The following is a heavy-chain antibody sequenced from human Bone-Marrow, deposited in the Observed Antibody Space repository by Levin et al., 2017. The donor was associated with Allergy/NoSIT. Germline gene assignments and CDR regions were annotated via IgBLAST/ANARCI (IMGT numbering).Heavy chain of an antibody. CDR1: GFTFSSYG. D-gene: IGHD4-17*01. J-gene: IGHJ4*02. V-gene: IGHV3-33*01. CDR3: ARDLTVTGGFDY. Sequence: GESLKISCAASGFTFSSYGMHWVRQAPGKGLEWVAVIWYDGSNKYYADSVKGRFTISRDNSKNTLYLQMNSLRAEDTAVYYCARDLTVTGGFDYWGQGTLVTVSS. CDR2: IWYDGSNK.